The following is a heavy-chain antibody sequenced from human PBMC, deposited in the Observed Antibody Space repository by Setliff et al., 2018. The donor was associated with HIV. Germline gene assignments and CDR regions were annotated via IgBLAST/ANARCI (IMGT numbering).Heavy chain of an antibody. CDR3: TKNLYTSRWSPLDY. Sequence: PGGSLRLSCVASGFTFSSYGMHWVRQAPGKGLEWVAFMLHDGSDKDCSDSVKGRFTISRDNSKNTLYLQMNSLRTEDTAVYYCTKNLYTSRWSPLDYWGQGTLVTVSS. V-gene: IGHV3-30*02. CDR1: GFTFSSYG. CDR2: MLHDGSDK. D-gene: IGHD2-8*01. J-gene: IGHJ4*02.